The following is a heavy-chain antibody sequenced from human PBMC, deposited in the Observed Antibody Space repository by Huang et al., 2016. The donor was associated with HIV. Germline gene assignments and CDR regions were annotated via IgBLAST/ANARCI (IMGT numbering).Heavy chain of an antibody. Sequence: VQLVQSGAEVKKPGTSVKVSCITSGYTFSSHALHWLRQAPGQRPEWMGWINGGNGDTKYSQKFQGRVTITSDTSANIGYMELNSLLSEDTAVYYCARDPLDIRRHFDFWGQGSLVTVSS. V-gene: IGHV1-3*01. J-gene: IGHJ4*02. D-gene: IGHD3-3*01. CDR1: GYTFSSHA. CDR2: INGGNGDT. CDR3: ARDPLDIRRHFDF.